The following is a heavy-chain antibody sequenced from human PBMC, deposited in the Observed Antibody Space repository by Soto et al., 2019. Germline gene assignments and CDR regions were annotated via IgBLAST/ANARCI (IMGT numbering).Heavy chain of an antibody. CDR1: GYTFTSYA. J-gene: IGHJ6*02. V-gene: IGHV1-3*01. CDR2: INAGNGNT. D-gene: IGHD3-3*01. CDR3: ARRFLGNYYYYGMDV. Sequence: ASVKVSCKASGYTFTSYAMHWVRQAPGQRLEWMGWINAGNGNTKYSQKFQGRVTITRDTSASTAYMELSSLRSEDTAVYYCARRFLGNYYYYGMDVWGQGTTVTVSS.